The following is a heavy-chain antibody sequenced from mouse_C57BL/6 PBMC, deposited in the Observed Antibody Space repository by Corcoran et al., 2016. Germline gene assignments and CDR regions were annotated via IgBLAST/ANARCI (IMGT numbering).Heavy chain of an antibody. V-gene: IGHV1-19*01. J-gene: IGHJ3*01. CDR1: GYTFTDYY. Sequence: EVQLQQSGPVLVKPGASVKMSCKASGYTFTDYYMNWVKQSHGKSLEWIGVINPYNGGTSYNQKFKGKATLTVDKSSSTAYMELNSLTSEDSAVYYCARRGGLTGPAWFAYWGQGTLVTVSA. CDR2: INPYNGGT. D-gene: IGHD4-1*01. CDR3: ARRGGLTGPAWFAY.